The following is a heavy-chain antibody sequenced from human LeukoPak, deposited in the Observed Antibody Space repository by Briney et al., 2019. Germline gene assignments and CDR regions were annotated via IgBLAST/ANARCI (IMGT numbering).Heavy chain of an antibody. CDR3: ARAGYDSSGYYSY. Sequence: PGESLKISCKASGYIFTNYYMHWLRQAPGQGLEWVGLINPTGGSTTYAQKFQGRVTMTRDTSTTTVYMAVSSLRSEDTAVYYCARAGYDSSGYYSYWGQGTLVTVSS. CDR1: GYIFTNYY. J-gene: IGHJ4*02. V-gene: IGHV1-46*01. D-gene: IGHD3-22*01. CDR2: INPTGGST.